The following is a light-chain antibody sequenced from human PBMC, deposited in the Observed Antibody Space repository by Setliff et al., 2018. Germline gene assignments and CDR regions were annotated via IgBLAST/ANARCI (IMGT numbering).Light chain of an antibody. CDR3: SSYTSSRTLV. CDR1: SSDVGGYNY. CDR2: DVS. Sequence: QSAPTQPASVPGSPGQSITISCTGTSSDVGGYNYVSWYQQHPGKAPKLMIYDVSNRPSGVSNRFSGSKSGNTASLTISGLQAEDEADYYCSSYTSSRTLVFGGGTKVTVL. V-gene: IGLV2-14*03. J-gene: IGLJ3*02.